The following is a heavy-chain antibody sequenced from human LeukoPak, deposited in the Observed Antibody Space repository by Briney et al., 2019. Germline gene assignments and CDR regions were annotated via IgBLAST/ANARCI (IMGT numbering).Heavy chain of an antibody. Sequence: SETLSLTCSVSGGSISSYYWSWIRQPPGRGLEWIGYIYYSGRTSYNPSLKSRVTISVDTSKNQFSLKLSSVTAADTAVYYCARVGYYYDSSGSSLWFDPWGQGTLVTVSS. J-gene: IGHJ5*02. D-gene: IGHD3-22*01. V-gene: IGHV4-59*01. CDR1: GGSISSYY. CDR3: ARVGYYYDSSGSSLWFDP. CDR2: IYYSGRT.